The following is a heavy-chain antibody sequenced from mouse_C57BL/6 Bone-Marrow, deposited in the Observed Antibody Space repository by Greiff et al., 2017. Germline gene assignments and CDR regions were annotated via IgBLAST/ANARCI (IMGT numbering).Heavy chain of an antibody. J-gene: IGHJ4*01. CDR1: GYTFTDYE. CDR3: VKGYYAMDY. Sequence: VQLQQFGAELVRPGASVTLSCKASGYTFTDYEMHWVKQTPVHGLEWIGAIDPETGGTAYNQKFKGTAILTADKSSSTAYMELRSLTSEDSAVYYCVKGYYAMDYWGQGTSVTVSS. V-gene: IGHV1-15*01. CDR2: IDPETGGT.